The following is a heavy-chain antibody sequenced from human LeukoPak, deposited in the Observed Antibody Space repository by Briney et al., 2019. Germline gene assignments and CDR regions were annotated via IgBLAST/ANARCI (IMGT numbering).Heavy chain of an antibody. CDR3: ARGQDVAAENYFDS. J-gene: IGHJ4*01. CDR2: IFPSGTT. Sequence: PSETLSLTCTVSGGSIISGTYYWSWIRQPAGKVLEWIGRIFPSGTTYYNPSLKRRVTIRINTSKKQFSLKLTSITAATPAVYYCARGQDVAAENYFDSWGHRALVSVSS. V-gene: IGHV4-61*02. CDR1: GGSIISGTYY. D-gene: IGHD6-25*01.